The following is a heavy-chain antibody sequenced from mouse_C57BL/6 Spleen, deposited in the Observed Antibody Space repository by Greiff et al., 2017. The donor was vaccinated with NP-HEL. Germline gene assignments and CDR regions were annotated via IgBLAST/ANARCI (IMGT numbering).Heavy chain of an antibody. J-gene: IGHJ4*01. CDR2: IYPRSGNT. CDR1: GYTFTSSG. CDR3: ARSYPITTVVAMDY. D-gene: IGHD1-1*01. Sequence: QVQLQQSGAELARPGASVKLSCKASGYTFTSSGISWVKQRTGQGLEWIGEIYPRSGNTYYNEKFKGKATLTADKSSSTAYMELRSLTSEDSAVYFCARSYPITTVVAMDYWGQGTSVTVSS. V-gene: IGHV1-81*01.